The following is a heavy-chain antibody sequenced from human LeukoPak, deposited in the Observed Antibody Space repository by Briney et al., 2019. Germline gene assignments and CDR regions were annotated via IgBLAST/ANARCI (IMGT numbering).Heavy chain of an antibody. CDR3: ARDPQRTTVVTRAFDY. J-gene: IGHJ4*02. V-gene: IGHV1-69*04. CDR1: GGTFSSYA. CDR2: IIPILGIA. D-gene: IGHD4-23*01. Sequence: SVKVSCKASGGTFSSYAISWVRQAPGQGLEWMGRIIPILGIANYAQKFQARVTITADKSTSTAHMELSSLRSEDTAVYYCARDPQRTTVVTRAFDYWGQGTLVTVSS.